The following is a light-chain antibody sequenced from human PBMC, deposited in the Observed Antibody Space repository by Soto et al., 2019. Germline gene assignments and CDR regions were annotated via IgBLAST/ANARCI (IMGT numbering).Light chain of an antibody. CDR3: QQYDKYWT. CDR1: QSISSY. J-gene: IGKJ1*01. CDR2: AAS. Sequence: DIQMTQSPSSVSASVGDRVTITCRASQSISSYLNWYQQKPGKAPKLLIYAASSLQSGVPSRFSGSESGTEFTLTITSLQADDFATYYCQQYDKYWTFGQGTKVDIK. V-gene: IGKV1-39*01.